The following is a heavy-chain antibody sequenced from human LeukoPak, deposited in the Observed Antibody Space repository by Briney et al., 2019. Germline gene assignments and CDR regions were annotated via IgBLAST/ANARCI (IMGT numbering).Heavy chain of an antibody. V-gene: IGHV4-59*08. CDR1: GGSISSYY. J-gene: IGHJ4*02. Sequence: SETLSLTCSDSGGSISSYYWSWIRQPPGKGLEWIGYIYYSGSTNYNPSLKSRVTISVDTSKNQISLKLSSVTAADTAVYYCARQDPGIAVSGARYYFDYWGQGTLVTVSS. CDR3: ARQDPGIAVSGARYYFDY. CDR2: IYYSGST. D-gene: IGHD6-19*01.